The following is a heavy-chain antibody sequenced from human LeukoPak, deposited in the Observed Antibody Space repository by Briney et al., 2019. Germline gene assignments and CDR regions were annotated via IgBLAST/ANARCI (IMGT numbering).Heavy chain of an antibody. CDR2: INAGGGST. CDR3: AKDTSIGRYCTNGVCSPFDY. CDR1: GFTFSSYA. Sequence: GGSLRLSCAASGFTFSSYAMTWVRQAPGKGLEWVSGINAGGGSTYSADSVKGRFTISRDNSKNTLYLQMNSLRAEDTAVYYCAKDTSIGRYCTNGVCSPFDYWGQGTLVTVSS. J-gene: IGHJ4*02. D-gene: IGHD2-8*01. V-gene: IGHV3-23*01.